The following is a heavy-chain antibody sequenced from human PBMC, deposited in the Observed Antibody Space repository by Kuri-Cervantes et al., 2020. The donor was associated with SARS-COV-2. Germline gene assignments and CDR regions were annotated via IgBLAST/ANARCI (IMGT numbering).Heavy chain of an antibody. CDR1: GYTFTNYH. CDR2: INPSDGTT. J-gene: IGHJ6*02. CDR3: ARGPDCTNGVCLIEGYGMDV. V-gene: IGHV1-46*01. Sequence: ASVKVSCKASGYTFTNYHMHWVRQAPGQGLEWIGIINPSDGTTMYAQIFQGRVSMTRDTSTNTVYIELSSLRSEDAAVYYCARGPDCTNGVCLIEGYGMDVWGQGTTVTVSS. D-gene: IGHD2-8*01.